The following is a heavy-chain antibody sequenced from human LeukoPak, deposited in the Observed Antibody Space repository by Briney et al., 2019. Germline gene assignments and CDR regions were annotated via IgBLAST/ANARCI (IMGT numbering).Heavy chain of an antibody. Sequence: GESLKISCQGSGYSFNNYWIGWVRQMPGKGLEWMGIIYPGDSDTRYSPSFQGQVTISADKSITTAYLRWSSLKASDTAMYYCARQQHTDWVRGSHWFDPWGQGALVTVSS. J-gene: IGHJ5*02. CDR3: ARQQHTDWVRGSHWFDP. CDR1: GYSFNNYW. V-gene: IGHV5-51*01. CDR2: IYPGDSDT. D-gene: IGHD3-9*01.